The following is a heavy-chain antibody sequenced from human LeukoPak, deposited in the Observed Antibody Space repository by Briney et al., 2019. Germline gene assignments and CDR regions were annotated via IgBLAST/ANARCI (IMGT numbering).Heavy chain of an antibody. CDR2: LSYDGSNK. CDR3: ARDPLYYYDSSGYCDY. D-gene: IGHD3-22*01. J-gene: IGHJ4*02. CDR1: GFTFSSYA. V-gene: IGHV3-30*04. Sequence: GLSLRLSYAASGFTFSSYAMHWVRQAPGKGLEWVAVLSYDGSNKYYADSVKGRLTISRDNSKNTLYLQMNSLRAEDTAVYYCARDPLYYYDSSGYCDYWGQGTLVTVSS.